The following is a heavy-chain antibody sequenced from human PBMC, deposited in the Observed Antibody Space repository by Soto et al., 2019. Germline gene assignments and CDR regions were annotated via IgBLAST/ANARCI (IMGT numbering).Heavy chain of an antibody. J-gene: IGHJ4*02. V-gene: IGHV3-7*03. CDR2: IKQDGSEK. CDR1: GFSFSGHW. Sequence: VQLVESGGGLVQPGGSLRLSCAASGFSFSGHWMGWVRQAPGKGLEWVANIKQDGSEKYYADSVKGRFTISRDNAKNSRYLQMDSLRAEDTAVYYCASWTYNSGWYLDSWGQGTLVTVSS. D-gene: IGHD6-19*01. CDR3: ASWTYNSGWYLDS.